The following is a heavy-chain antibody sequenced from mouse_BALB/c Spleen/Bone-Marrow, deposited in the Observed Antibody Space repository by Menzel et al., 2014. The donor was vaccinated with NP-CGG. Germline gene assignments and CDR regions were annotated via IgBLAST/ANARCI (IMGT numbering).Heavy chain of an antibody. CDR2: ISNGGGST. D-gene: IGHD3-3*01. CDR3: ARRGWFYAMDY. Sequence: EVQRVESGGGLVQPGGSLKLSCATSGFTFCDYYMYWIRQTPEKRLEWVAYISNGGGSTYYPDTVKGRFTISRDNAKNTLYLQMSRLKSEDTAMYYCARRGWFYAMDYWGQGTSVTVSS. V-gene: IGHV5-12*02. CDR1: GFTFCDYY. J-gene: IGHJ4*01.